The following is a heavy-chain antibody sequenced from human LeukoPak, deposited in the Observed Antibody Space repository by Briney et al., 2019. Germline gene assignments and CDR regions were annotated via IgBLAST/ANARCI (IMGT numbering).Heavy chain of an antibody. Sequence: GGSLRLSCAAPGFTFSSYEMNWVCQAPGKGLEWVSYISSSGSTIYYADSVKGRFTISRDNAKNSLYLQMNSLRAEDTAVYYCAELGITMIGGVWGKGTTVTISS. CDR2: ISSSGSTI. CDR1: GFTFSSYE. J-gene: IGHJ6*04. D-gene: IGHD3-10*02. V-gene: IGHV3-48*03. CDR3: AELGITMIGGV.